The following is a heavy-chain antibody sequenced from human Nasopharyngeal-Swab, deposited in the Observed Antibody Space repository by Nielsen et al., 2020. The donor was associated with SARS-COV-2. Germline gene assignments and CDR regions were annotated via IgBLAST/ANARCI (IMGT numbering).Heavy chain of an antibody. D-gene: IGHD2/OR15-2a*01. Sequence: GGSLRLSCAASGFTFSSYAMSWVRQAPGQGLEWVSAISGSGGSTYYADSVKGRFTISRDNSKNTLYLQMNSLRAEDTAVYYCAKHPIRIYYYYMDVWGKGTTVTVSS. CDR2: ISGSGGST. J-gene: IGHJ6*03. V-gene: IGHV3-23*01. CDR1: GFTFSSYA. CDR3: AKHPIRIYYYYMDV.